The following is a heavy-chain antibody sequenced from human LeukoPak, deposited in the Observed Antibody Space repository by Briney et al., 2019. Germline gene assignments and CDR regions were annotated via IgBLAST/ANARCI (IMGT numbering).Heavy chain of an antibody. CDR1: GGSISSSSYY. Sequence: PSETLSLTCTVSGGSISSSSYYWGWIRQPPGKGLEWIGSIYYSGSTYYNPSLKSRVTISVDTSKNQFSLKLSSVTAADAAVYYCVRLLAVAGTGWFDPWGQGTLVTVSS. J-gene: IGHJ5*02. CDR2: IYYSGST. CDR3: VRLLAVAGTGWFDP. V-gene: IGHV4-39*01. D-gene: IGHD6-19*01.